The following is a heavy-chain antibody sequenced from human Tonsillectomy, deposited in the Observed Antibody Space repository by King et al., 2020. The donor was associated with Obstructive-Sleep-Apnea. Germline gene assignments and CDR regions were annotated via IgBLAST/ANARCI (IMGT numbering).Heavy chain of an antibody. CDR3: ASVLSTTGTTIYYYGMDV. D-gene: IGHD1-1*01. Sequence: VQLPQWGAGLLKPSETLSLTCAVYGGSFSGYYWSWIRQPPGKGLEWIGEINHSGSTNYNPSLKSRVTISVDTSKNQFSLKLSSVTAADTAVYYCASVLSTTGTTIYYYGMDVWGQGTTVTVSS. CDR1: GGSFSGYY. J-gene: IGHJ6*02. V-gene: IGHV4-34*01. CDR2: INHSGST.